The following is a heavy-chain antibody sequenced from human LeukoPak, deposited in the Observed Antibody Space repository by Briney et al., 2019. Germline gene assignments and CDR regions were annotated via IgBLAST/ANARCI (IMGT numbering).Heavy chain of an antibody. CDR3: ARDYYGSGSPSF. V-gene: IGHV4-4*07. Sequence: SETLSLTCTISGGSISGYYWSWIRQPAGKGLEWIGRISSSGSTNYNPSLKSRVTISVDTSKNQFSLKLSSVTAADTAVYYCARDYYGSGSPSFWGQGTLVTVSS. D-gene: IGHD3-10*01. CDR2: ISSSGST. CDR1: GGSISGYY. J-gene: IGHJ4*02.